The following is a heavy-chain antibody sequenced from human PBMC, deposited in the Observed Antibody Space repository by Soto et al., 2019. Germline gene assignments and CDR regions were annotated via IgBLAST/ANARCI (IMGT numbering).Heavy chain of an antibody. J-gene: IGHJ5*02. D-gene: IGHD3-9*01. V-gene: IGHV4-61*01. CDR2: IYYSGTT. CDR3: ARASSPYFELLAALDP. Sequence: SSETLSLTCTVSGHSVSRGSYYWSWIRQPPGKGLEWIGYIYYSGTTKYNPSLRSRVTLSVDTSKNQFSLKLTSVTAADTAVYYCARASSPYFELLAALDPWGQGTLVTVSS. CDR1: GHSVSRGSYY.